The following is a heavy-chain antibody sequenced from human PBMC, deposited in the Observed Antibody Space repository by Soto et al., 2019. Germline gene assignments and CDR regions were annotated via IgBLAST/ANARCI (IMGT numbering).Heavy chain of an antibody. Sequence: PGGSLRLSCAASGFTFSTYVMNWVRQAPGQGLEWLSSIGGGGASTYYADSVKGRFTISRDNSKNTVDLQMNSLRAEDTAVYYCVKRSGQSNGWGAFDIWGQGAMVTVSS. V-gene: IGHV3-23*01. CDR3: VKRSGQSNGWGAFDI. D-gene: IGHD6-19*01. CDR2: IGGGGAST. J-gene: IGHJ3*02. CDR1: GFTFSTYV.